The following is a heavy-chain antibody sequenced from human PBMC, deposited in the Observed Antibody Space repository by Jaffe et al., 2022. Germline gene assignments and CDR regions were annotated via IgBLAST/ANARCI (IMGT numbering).Heavy chain of an antibody. V-gene: IGHV3-7*03. CDR2: IKQDGSQT. CDR3: ARDPYYTAYGAFDI. Sequence: EVQLAESGGGLVQPGGSLRLSCAASGFTFSSYWMSWVRQAPGNGLEWVANIKQDGSQTHYVDSVKGRFTISRDNAKNSLYLQMNSLRAEDTAVYYCARDPYYTAYGAFDIWGQGTMVTVSS. J-gene: IGHJ3*02. D-gene: IGHD3-3*01. CDR1: GFTFSSYW.